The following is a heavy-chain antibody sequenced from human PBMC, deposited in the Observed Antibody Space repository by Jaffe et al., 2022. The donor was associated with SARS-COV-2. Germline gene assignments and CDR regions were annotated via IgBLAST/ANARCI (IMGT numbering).Heavy chain of an antibody. V-gene: IGHV4-59*01. Sequence: QVQLQESGPGLVKPSETLSLTCTVSGGSISSYYWSWIRQPPGKGLEWIGYIYYSGSTNYNPSLKSRVTISVDTSKNQFSLKLSSVTAADTAVYYCARDAKKYYDFWSGSGNWYFDLWGRGTLVTVSS. CDR2: IYYSGST. D-gene: IGHD3-3*01. CDR1: GGSISSYY. J-gene: IGHJ2*01. CDR3: ARDAKKYYDFWSGSGNWYFDL.